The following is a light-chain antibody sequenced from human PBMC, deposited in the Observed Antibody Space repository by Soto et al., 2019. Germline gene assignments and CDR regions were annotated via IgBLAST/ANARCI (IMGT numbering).Light chain of an antibody. CDR1: SSDVGRYDY. V-gene: IGLV2-8*01. CDR3: QSYDSSLTVV. CDR2: EVF. Sequence: QSALTQPPSASGSPGQSVTISCTGTSSDVGRYDYVSWYQQHPGKAPKLLISEVFRRPSGVPDRFSGSKSGNTASLTVSGLQAEDEADYYCQSYDSSLTVVFGGGTKLTVL. J-gene: IGLJ2*01.